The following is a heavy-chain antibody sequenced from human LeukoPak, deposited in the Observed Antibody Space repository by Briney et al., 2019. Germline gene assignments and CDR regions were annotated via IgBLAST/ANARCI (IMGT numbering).Heavy chain of an antibody. J-gene: IGHJ4*02. Sequence: GASVKVSCKASGGTFSSYAISWVRQAPGQGLEWMGWINPNSGGTNYAQKFQGRVTMTRDTSISTAYMELSRLRSDDTAVYYCASVVDTAMVTGFDYWGQGTLVTVSS. D-gene: IGHD5-18*01. CDR3: ASVVDTAMVTGFDY. CDR1: GGTFSSYA. CDR2: INPNSGGT. V-gene: IGHV1-2*02.